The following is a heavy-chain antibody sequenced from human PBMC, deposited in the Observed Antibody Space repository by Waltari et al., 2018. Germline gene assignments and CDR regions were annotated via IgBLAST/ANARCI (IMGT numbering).Heavy chain of an antibody. J-gene: IGHJ4*02. CDR1: GFTFSSYA. Sequence: QVQLVESGGGVVQPGRSLRLSCAASGFTFSSYAMHWVRQAPGKGLEWVAVISYDGSNKYYADSVKGRFTISRDNSKNTLYLQMNSLRAEDTAVYYCARGNEVVVITTENGYFDYWGQGTLVTVSS. CDR2: ISYDGSNK. D-gene: IGHD3-22*01. V-gene: IGHV3-30*01. CDR3: ARGNEVVVITTENGYFDY.